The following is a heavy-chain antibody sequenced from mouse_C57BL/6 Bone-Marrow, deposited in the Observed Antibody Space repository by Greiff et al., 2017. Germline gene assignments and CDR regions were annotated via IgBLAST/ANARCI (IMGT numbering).Heavy chain of an antibody. CDR3: ARNGKYVYYYAMDD. V-gene: IGHV5-2*01. J-gene: IGHJ4*01. D-gene: IGHD5-1-1*01. CDR2: INSDGGST. CDR1: EYEFPSHD. Sequence: EVKLVESGGGLVQPGESLKLSCESNEYEFPSHDMSWVRQTPVKRLELVAAINSDGGSTYYTDTMEKRFIISRDNTKKTQYLQMSSLRSEDTALYYCARNGKYVYYYAMDDWGQGTSVTVSS.